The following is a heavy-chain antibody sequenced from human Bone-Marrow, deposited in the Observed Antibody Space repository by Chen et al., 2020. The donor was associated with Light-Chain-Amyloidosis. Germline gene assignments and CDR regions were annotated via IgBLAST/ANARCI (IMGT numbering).Heavy chain of an antibody. CDR3: TKDRNNDFWSGTSNWFDP. J-gene: IGHJ5*02. CDR2: ISGDGRKT. Sequence: EVQLVESGGGMIQPGGSLRVSCEASGFKFDDYAMHWVRQASGRGLEWVSLISGDGRKTDYADSVKGRFTISRDNSKRFLYLEMNSLRNEDTAIYYCTKDRNNDFWSGTSNWFDPWGQGTPVTVST. D-gene: IGHD3-3*01. CDR1: GFKFDDYA. V-gene: IGHV3-43*02.